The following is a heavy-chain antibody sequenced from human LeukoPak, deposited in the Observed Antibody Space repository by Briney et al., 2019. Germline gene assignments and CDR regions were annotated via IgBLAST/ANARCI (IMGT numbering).Heavy chain of an antibody. CDR1: GFTFSSYA. D-gene: IGHD3-3*01. J-gene: IGHJ3*02. CDR2: ISGSGGST. CDR3: AKTDFWSGFPVLAYAFDI. V-gene: IGHV3-23*01. Sequence: GGSLRLSCAASGFTFSSYAMSWVRQAPGKGLEWVSAISGSGGSTYYADSVKGRLTISRDNSKNTLYLQMNSLRAEDTAVYYCAKTDFWSGFPVLAYAFDIWGQGTMVTVSS.